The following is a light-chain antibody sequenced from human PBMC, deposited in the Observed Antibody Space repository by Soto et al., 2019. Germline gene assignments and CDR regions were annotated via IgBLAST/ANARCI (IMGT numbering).Light chain of an antibody. J-gene: IGKJ1*01. Sequence: EIVLTEAPGTLWXXXXXXATGXVRASQSVSNNYLAWYQQKPGQAPRLLIYGASNRATGIPDRFSGSGSGTDFTLTISRLEPEDFAVYYCQQYGSSGTFGQGTKVDI. CDR1: QSVSNNY. CDR2: GAS. CDR3: QQYGSSGT. V-gene: IGKV3-20*01.